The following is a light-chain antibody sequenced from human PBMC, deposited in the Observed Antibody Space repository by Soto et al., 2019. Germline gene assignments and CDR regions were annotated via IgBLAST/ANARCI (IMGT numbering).Light chain of an antibody. CDR1: GSDVGGYNY. CDR2: EVS. Sequence: QSVLTQPASVSGSPGQSITISCTGTGSDVGGYNYVSWYQQHPGKAPKLMIYEVSNRPSGVSNPFSGSKSGNTASLTISGLQAEDEADYYCSSYTSSSTPWVFGGGTKVTVL. J-gene: IGLJ3*02. V-gene: IGLV2-14*01. CDR3: SSYTSSSTPWV.